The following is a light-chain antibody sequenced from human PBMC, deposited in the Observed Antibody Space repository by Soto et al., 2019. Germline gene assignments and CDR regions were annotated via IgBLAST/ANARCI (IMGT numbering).Light chain of an antibody. CDR2: GAS. CDR3: QQYGTSPIN. CDR1: QSVSSSY. Sequence: ENVLTQSPGTLSLSPGVRVTLSFRASQSVSSSYLAWYQQKPGQAPRLLIFGASSRSSGIPYRFSGSGSGTDFTLTVSRLEPEDFAVYYCQQYGTSPINFGQGTRLEIK. J-gene: IGKJ5*01. V-gene: IGKV3-20*01.